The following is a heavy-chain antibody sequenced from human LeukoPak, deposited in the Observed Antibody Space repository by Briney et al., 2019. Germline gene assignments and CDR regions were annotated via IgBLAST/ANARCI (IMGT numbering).Heavy chain of an antibody. D-gene: IGHD3-16*01. V-gene: IGHV1-18*01. J-gene: IGHJ4*02. CDR2: ISAYSGNT. CDR1: GYNFPRNG. CDR3: ARDVNYAFDY. Sequence: ASVKVSCKPSGYNFPRNGISWVRQAPGQGREWMGWISAYSGNTNYAQKFQDRVTLTTDTSTSTAYMELRSLRSDDTAVYYCARDVNYAFDYWGQGTLVTVSS.